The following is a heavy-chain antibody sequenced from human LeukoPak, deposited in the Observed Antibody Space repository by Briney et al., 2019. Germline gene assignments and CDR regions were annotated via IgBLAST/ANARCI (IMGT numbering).Heavy chain of an antibody. Sequence: ASVKVSCKASGYTFTGHYMQWVRQAPGLGLEWVGWINPNSGGTNSAQKFQGRVTMTRDTSISTAYMELSRLRSDDTAVYYCARFSKEWVMIDYWGQGTLVTVSS. J-gene: IGHJ4*02. CDR3: ARFSKEWVMIDY. D-gene: IGHD3-3*01. CDR1: GYTFTGHY. V-gene: IGHV1-2*02. CDR2: INPNSGGT.